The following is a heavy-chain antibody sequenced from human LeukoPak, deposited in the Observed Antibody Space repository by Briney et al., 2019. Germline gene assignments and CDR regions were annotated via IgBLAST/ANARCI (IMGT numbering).Heavy chain of an antibody. V-gene: IGHV1-46*01. CDR2: INLSGGST. J-gene: IGHJ4*02. D-gene: IGHD5-18*01. CDR1: GYTFTSYH. Sequence: ASVKVSCKASGYTFTSYHMHWVRQAPGQGLEWMGKINLSGGSTTYAQKFQGRVTMTRDTSTSTVYMELSSLRSEDTAVYYCARTRTAMAGEHDYWGQGTLVTVSS. CDR3: ARTRTAMAGEHDY.